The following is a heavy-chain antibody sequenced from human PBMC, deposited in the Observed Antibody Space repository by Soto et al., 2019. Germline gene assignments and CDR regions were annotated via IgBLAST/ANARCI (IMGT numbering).Heavy chain of an antibody. J-gene: IGHJ6*02. D-gene: IGHD5-12*01. Sequence: ASVKISCKASGGTFSSYAISWVRQAPGQGLEWMGGIIPIFGTANYAQKFQGRVTITADESTSTAYMELSSLRSEDTAVYYCARGEDGYNYYYYYGLDVWGQGTTVTVSS. V-gene: IGHV1-69*13. CDR3: ARGEDGYNYYYYYGLDV. CDR2: IIPIFGTA. CDR1: GGTFSSYA.